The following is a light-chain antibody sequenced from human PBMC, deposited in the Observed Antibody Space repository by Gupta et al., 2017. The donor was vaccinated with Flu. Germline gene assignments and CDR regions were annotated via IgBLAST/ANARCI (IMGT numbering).Light chain of an antibody. CDR3: SSYTSSSTLV. V-gene: IGLV2-14*01. J-gene: IGLJ1*01. Sequence: QSALSQPASVSGSPGQSITISCTGTSSDVGGYNYGSWYQQHPGKAPKLMIYEVSTRPSGVSNRFSGSKSGITASLTISGLQAEDEADYYCSSYTSSSTLVFGTGTKVTVL. CDR2: EVS. CDR1: SSDVGGYNY.